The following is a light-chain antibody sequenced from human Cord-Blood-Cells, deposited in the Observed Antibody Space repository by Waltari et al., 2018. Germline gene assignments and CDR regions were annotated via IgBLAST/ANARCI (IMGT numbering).Light chain of an antibody. Sequence: QSALTQPASVSGSPGQSITISCTGTSSEVGGYNYVSWYQQHPGKAPKLMIYDVSNRPSGVSNRFSGSKSGNTATLTISGLQAEDEADYDCSSYTSSSTLYVFGTGTKVTVL. CDR3: SSYTSSSTLYV. V-gene: IGLV2-14*03. J-gene: IGLJ1*01. CDR2: DVS. CDR1: SSEVGGYNY.